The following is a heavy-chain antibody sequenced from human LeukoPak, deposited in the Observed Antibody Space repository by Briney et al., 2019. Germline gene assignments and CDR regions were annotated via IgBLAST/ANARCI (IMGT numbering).Heavy chain of an antibody. Sequence: ASVTVSCKASGGTFSSYAVSWVRLTPGQGLEWLGWINPNSGGTNYARNFQGRVTMTRDTSISTAYMELSRLTPDDTAVYYCATTVSYYFDYWGQGTLVTVSS. V-gene: IGHV1-2*02. J-gene: IGHJ4*02. D-gene: IGHD1-1*01. CDR3: ATTVSYYFDY. CDR1: GGTFSSYA. CDR2: INPNSGGT.